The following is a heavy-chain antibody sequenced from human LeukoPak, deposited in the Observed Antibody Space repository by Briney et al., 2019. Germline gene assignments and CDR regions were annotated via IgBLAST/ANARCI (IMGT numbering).Heavy chain of an antibody. CDR1: GGFFSGYY. Sequence: PSETLSLTCAVYGGFFSGYYWSWIRQPPGKGLEWIGEINHSGSTNYNPSLKSRVTISVDTSKNQFSLKLSSVTAADTAVYYCARRLIGYCRGGSCYSGYFQHWGQGTLVTVSS. CDR3: ARRLIGYCRGGSCYSGYFQH. J-gene: IGHJ1*01. CDR2: INHSGST. V-gene: IGHV4-34*01. D-gene: IGHD2-15*01.